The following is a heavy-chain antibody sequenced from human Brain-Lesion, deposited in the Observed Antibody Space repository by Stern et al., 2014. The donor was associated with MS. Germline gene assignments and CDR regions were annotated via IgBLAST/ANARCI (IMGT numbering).Heavy chain of an antibody. V-gene: IGHV3-9*01. J-gene: IGHJ4*02. D-gene: IGHD1-14*01. CDR3: ARDITGSSAYFAY. CDR2: ISLNSGTI. CDR1: GFSFDDYA. Sequence: QLVESGGDLVQPGRSLRLSCAAFGFSFDDYAMHWVRQAPGKGLAWVGGISLNSGTIRYADPAKGRFTTSSDNAYSPPYLLTNSLRPEDTALYYCARDITGSSAYFAYWGQGTLVTVSS.